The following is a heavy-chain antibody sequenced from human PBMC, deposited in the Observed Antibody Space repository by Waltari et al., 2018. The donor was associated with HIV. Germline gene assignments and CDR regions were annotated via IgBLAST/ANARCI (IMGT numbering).Heavy chain of an antibody. Sequence: QVQLRESGPGLVKPPQTLSLTCTVSGGSISSGYYYWSWIRQPAGKGLEWIGRVYTSGSTNYNPSLKSRVTISVDTSNNQFSLKLSSVTAADTAVYYCARALDYYESGSFPWWFFDLWGRGTLVTVTS. CDR2: VYTSGST. V-gene: IGHV4-61*02. J-gene: IGHJ2*01. D-gene: IGHD3-10*01. CDR3: ARALDYYESGSFPWWFFDL. CDR1: GGSISSGYYY.